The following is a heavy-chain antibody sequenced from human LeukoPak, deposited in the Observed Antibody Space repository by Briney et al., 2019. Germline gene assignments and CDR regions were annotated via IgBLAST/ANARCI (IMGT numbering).Heavy chain of an antibody. D-gene: IGHD6-19*01. J-gene: IGHJ4*02. CDR3: ATPSVGYSSPSYYFDY. CDR2: IRYDGSNK. V-gene: IGHV3-30*02. CDR1: GFTFSSYG. Sequence: GGSLRLSCAASGFTFSSYGMHWVRQAPGKGLEWVAFIRYDGSNKYYADSVKGRFTISRDNSKNTLYLQMNSLRAEDTAVYYCATPSVGYSSPSYYFDYWGQGTLVTVSS.